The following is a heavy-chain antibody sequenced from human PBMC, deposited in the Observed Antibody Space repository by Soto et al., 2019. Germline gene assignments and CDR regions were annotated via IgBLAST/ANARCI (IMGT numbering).Heavy chain of an antibody. CDR1: AASFSGYY. CDR2: INHSGSI. CDR3: ARGEGDY. V-gene: IGHV4-34*02. Sequence: QVQLQQWGAGLLKPSETLSLTCAVNAASFSGYYWTWIRQPPGKGLEWIGEINHSGSIIYNPSLKSRVTLSVDTSKYQFSLKLSSGSAADTAVYYCARGEGDYWGQGTLVTVSS. J-gene: IGHJ4*02.